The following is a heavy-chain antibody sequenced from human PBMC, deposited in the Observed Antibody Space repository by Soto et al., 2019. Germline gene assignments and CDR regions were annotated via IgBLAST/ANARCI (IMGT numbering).Heavy chain of an antibody. V-gene: IGHV4-59*01. CDR1: GGSFSGYY. J-gene: IGHJ5*02. D-gene: IGHD2-2*01. Sequence: SEDLSLTCAVSGGSFSGYYWSWIRQPPGKGLEWVGDIYYSGSTNYNPSLKSRVTISVDTSKNQFSLKLSSVTAADTAVYYCARDFNYCISTSCYYWFDPWGQGTLVTVS. CDR3: ARDFNYCISTSCYYWFDP. CDR2: IYYSGST.